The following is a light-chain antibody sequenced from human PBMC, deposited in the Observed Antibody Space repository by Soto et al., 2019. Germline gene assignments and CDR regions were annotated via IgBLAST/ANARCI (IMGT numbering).Light chain of an antibody. CDR3: HHYGKSPIYT. Sequence: EIVLTQSPATLSLSPGERATLSCRASQSVSSNLVWYQQKPGQAPRLLIYDASSRATGVPDRFSGSGSGTDFTLTVSSLEPEDFAVYYCHHYGKSPIYTFGPGTKVDIK. CDR1: QSVSSN. J-gene: IGKJ3*01. V-gene: IGKV3-11*01. CDR2: DAS.